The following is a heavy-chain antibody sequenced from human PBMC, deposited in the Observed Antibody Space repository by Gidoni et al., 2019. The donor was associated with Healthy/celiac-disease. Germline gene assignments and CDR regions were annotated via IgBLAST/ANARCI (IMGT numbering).Heavy chain of an antibody. Sequence: QVQLVESGGGVVQPGRSLRLSCAASGFPFSSYGMHWVRQAPGKGLEWVAVIWYDGSNKYYADSVKGRFTISRDNSKNTLYLQMNSLRAEDTAVYYCARGLGYCISTSCYAPDYYYYGMDVWGQGTTVTVSS. J-gene: IGHJ6*02. CDR3: ARGLGYCISTSCYAPDYYYYGMDV. CDR1: GFPFSSYG. V-gene: IGHV3-33*01. CDR2: IWYDGSNK. D-gene: IGHD2-2*01.